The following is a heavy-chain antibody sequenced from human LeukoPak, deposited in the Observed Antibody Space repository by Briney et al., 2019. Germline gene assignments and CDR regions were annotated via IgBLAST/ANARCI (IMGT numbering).Heavy chain of an antibody. Sequence: ASVKVSCKASGYTLTSISISWVRQAPGHGLEWMGWISAYNGYKDYAQKLQGRVTMTTDTSTNTAYMELRSLRSDDTAVYYCVRGDCSGVSCYLPEYFRHWGQGTLVTVSS. CDR1: GYTLTSIS. J-gene: IGHJ1*01. CDR3: VRGDCSGVSCYLPEYFRH. V-gene: IGHV1-18*01. CDR2: ISAYNGYK. D-gene: IGHD2-15*01.